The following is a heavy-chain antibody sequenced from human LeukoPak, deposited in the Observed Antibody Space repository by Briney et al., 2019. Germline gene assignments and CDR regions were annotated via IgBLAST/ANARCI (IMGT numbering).Heavy chain of an antibody. Sequence: ASVKVSCKASGYTFTSYGISWVRQAPGQGLEWMGWISAYNGNTNYAQKLQGRVTITTNTSTSTAYMELRSLRSDEKDVYYCASDTLWDWGQGNLVPVSS. V-gene: IGHV1-18*01. CDR2: ISAYNGNT. CDR3: ASDTLWD. D-gene: IGHD2-21*01. J-gene: IGHJ4*02. CDR1: GYTFTSYG.